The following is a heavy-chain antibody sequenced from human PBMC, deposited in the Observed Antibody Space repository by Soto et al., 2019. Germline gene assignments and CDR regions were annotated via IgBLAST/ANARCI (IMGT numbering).Heavy chain of an antibody. CDR1: AFTFSSSA. Sequence: GASVKVSCKASAFTFSSSAVQWVRQAGGQRLEWIGRIVVGSDNTSYAQKFQERVTITRDMSTRTAYMELSSLRSEDTAVYYCAAARPYYDFWSGYYEGFDYWGPGTLVTVSP. J-gene: IGHJ4*02. CDR3: AAARPYYDFWSGYYEGFDY. D-gene: IGHD3-3*01. CDR2: IVVGSDNT. V-gene: IGHV1-58*01.